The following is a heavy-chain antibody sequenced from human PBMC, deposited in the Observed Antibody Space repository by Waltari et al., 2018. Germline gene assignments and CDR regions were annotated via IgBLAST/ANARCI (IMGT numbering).Heavy chain of an antibody. J-gene: IGHJ6*02. D-gene: IGHD1-26*01. CDR1: GFTFSSYE. CDR2: ISSSGSTI. CDR3: ARDHCKGELPLVGCYYYGMDV. Sequence: EVQLVESGGGLVQPGGSLRLSCAASGFTFSSYEMNWVRQAPGKGLEWVSYISSSGSTIYYADSVKGRFTISRDNAKNSLYLQMNSLRAEDTAVYYCARDHCKGELPLVGCYYYGMDVWGQGTTVTVSS. V-gene: IGHV3-48*03.